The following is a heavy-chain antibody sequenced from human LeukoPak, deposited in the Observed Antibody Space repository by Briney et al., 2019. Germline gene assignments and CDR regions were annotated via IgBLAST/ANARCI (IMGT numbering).Heavy chain of an antibody. J-gene: IGHJ4*02. CDR1: GYTFIGYD. Sequence: ASVKVSCKASGYTFIGYDINWVRQAPGQGLEWMGWMNPNSGNTGYAQKFQGRVSMTRSTSISTAYMELSSLASEDTAVYYCALSLYYYNSSGYYPLDYWGQGTLITVSS. CDR3: ALSLYYYNSSGYYPLDY. V-gene: IGHV1-8*01. D-gene: IGHD3-22*01. CDR2: MNPNSGNT.